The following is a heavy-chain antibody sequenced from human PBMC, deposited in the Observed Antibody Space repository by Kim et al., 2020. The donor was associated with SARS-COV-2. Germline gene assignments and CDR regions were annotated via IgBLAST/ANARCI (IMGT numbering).Heavy chain of an antibody. J-gene: IGHJ4*02. D-gene: IGHD3-10*01. V-gene: IGHV3-21*05. CDR1: GFSFSTYS. CDR3: ASDFSDSESYPKLGEY. Sequence: GGSLRLSCAASGFSFSTYSMNWVRQVPGKGLECLSYISSSSSDIHYADSVKGRFTISRDNAKKSLYLQMNSLRDEDTAVYFCASDFSDSESYPKLGEYWGQGTPVTVSS. CDR2: ISSSSSDI.